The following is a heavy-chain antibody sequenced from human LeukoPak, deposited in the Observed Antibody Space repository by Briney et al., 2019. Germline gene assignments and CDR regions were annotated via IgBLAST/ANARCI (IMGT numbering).Heavy chain of an antibody. CDR3: AKEKPIYDILTGYYKKGYGMDV. V-gene: IGHV3-9*01. Sequence: PGRSLRLSCAASGFTFDDYAMHWVRQAPGKGLEWVSGISWNSGSIGYADSVKGRFTISIDNAKNSLYLQMNSLRAEDTALYYCAKEKPIYDILTGYYKKGYGMDVWGQGTTVTVSS. CDR2: ISWNSGSI. CDR1: GFTFDDYA. D-gene: IGHD3-9*01. J-gene: IGHJ6*02.